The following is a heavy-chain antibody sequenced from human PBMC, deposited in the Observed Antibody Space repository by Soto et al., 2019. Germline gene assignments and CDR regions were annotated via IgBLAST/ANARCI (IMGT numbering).Heavy chain of an antibody. J-gene: IGHJ4*02. Sequence: LRLSCAASGFTFSSYAISWVRQAPGTGLEWFSAISGSGGSTYYADSVKGRFTISRDNSKNTLYLQMNSLRAEDTAVYYCAKNVLLWFGELSDFDYWGQGTLVTVSS. CDR3: AKNVLLWFGELSDFDY. CDR2: ISGSGGST. D-gene: IGHD3-10*01. V-gene: IGHV3-23*01. CDR1: GFTFSSYA.